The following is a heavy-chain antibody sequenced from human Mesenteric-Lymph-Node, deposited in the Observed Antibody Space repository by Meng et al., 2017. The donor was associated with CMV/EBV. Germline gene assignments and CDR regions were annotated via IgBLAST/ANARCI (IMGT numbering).Heavy chain of an antibody. CDR3: ARSCSSTSCFYGMDV. Sequence: SLKISCAASGFTFSDYYMSWIRQAPGKGLEWVSYISSSGSTIYYADSVKGRFTISRDNAKNSLYLQMNSLRAEDTAVYYCARSCSSTSCFYGMDVWGQGTTVTVSS. CDR1: GFTFSDYY. V-gene: IGHV3-11*04. D-gene: IGHD2-2*01. J-gene: IGHJ6*02. CDR2: ISSSGSTI.